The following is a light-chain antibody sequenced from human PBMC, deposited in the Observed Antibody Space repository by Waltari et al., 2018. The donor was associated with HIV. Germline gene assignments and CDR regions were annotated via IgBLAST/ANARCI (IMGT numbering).Light chain of an antibody. CDR1: PSIRSY. Sequence: DIQMTQFPSSLSASVGDRVTITCRASPSIRSYLHWYQHKPGEPPKLLIYAASNLQSGVPSRFSGSGSGTDFTLTITTLQPEDFATYFCQQSYNTPFTFGPVTKVDIK. CDR3: QQSYNTPFT. CDR2: AAS. V-gene: IGKV1-39*01. J-gene: IGKJ3*01.